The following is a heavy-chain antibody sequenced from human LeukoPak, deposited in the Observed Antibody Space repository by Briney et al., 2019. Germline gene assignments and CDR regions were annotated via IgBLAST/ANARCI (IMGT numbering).Heavy chain of an antibody. J-gene: IGHJ3*02. CDR2: INHSGST. CDR3: ARVGYGDYAPGAFDI. Sequence: SETLSLTCAVYGGSFSGYYWSWIRQPPEKGLEWIGEINHSGSTNYNPSLKSRVTISVDTSKNQFSLKLSSVTAADTAVYYCARVGYGDYAPGAFDIWGQGTMVTVSS. V-gene: IGHV4-34*01. CDR1: GGSFSGYY. D-gene: IGHD4-17*01.